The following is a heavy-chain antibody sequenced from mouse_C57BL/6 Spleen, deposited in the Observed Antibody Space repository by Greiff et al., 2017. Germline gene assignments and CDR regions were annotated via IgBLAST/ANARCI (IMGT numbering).Heavy chain of an antibody. CDR2: IYPSDSET. Sequence: QVQLQQPGAELVRPGSSVKLSCKASGYTFTSYWMYWVKQRPGQGLEWIGNIYPSDSETHYNQKFKDKATLTVDKSSSTAYMQISSLTSEDSAVYYCSRGGGYWDYWGQGTTLTVSS. J-gene: IGHJ2*01. V-gene: IGHV1-61*01. D-gene: IGHD2-3*01. CDR3: SRGGGYWDY. CDR1: GYTFTSYW.